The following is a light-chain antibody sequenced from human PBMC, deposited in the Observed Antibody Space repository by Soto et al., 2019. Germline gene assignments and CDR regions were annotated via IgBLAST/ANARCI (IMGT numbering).Light chain of an antibody. Sequence: EIVLTQSPATLSLSPGERATLSCRASQSVSINLAWYQQKPGQAPRLLIYDASNRATGIPARFSGSGSGTDFTLTISRLEPEDFAVYYCQQYGSSPPITFGQGTRLEIK. J-gene: IGKJ5*01. CDR3: QQYGSSPPIT. V-gene: IGKV3-20*01. CDR1: QSVSIN. CDR2: DAS.